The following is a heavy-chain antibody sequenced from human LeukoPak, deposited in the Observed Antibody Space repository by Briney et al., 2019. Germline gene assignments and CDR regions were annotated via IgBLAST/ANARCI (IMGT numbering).Heavy chain of an antibody. CDR2: IYYSGST. V-gene: IGHV4-39*01. CDR1: GGSFSGYY. CDR3: ASLLSTIAARHY. J-gene: IGHJ4*02. D-gene: IGHD6-6*01. Sequence: SETLSLTCAVYGGSFSGYYWGWIRQPPGKGLEWIGSIYYSGSTYYNPSLKSRVSISVDTSKNQFSLKLSSVTAADTAVYYCASLLSTIAARHYWGQGTLVTVSS.